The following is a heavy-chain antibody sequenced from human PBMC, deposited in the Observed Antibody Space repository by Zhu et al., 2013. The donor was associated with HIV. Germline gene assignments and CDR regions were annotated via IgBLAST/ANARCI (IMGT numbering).Heavy chain of an antibody. J-gene: IGHJ4*02. CDR1: SFSTDHKY. CDR2: ISAYTGNT. CDR3: ARRPPRIPQSFHFDY. D-gene: IGHD2-2*01. V-gene: IGHV1-18*01. Sequence: QVQLEQSGADVKKPGTSVRVSCRASSFSTDHKYVNWVRQAPGQGLEWVAWISAYTGNTASAQRFQDRVTMTTDTSTSTAYMELRSLRSDDTAVYYCARRPPRIPQSFHFDYWGQGTQVIVSS.